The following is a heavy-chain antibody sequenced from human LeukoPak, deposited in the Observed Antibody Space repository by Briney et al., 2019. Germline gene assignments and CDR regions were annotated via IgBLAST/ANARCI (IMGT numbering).Heavy chain of an antibody. Sequence: PGGSLRLSCAASGFTFSSYAMHWVRQAPGKGLEWVAVISYDGSNKYYADSVKGRFTISRDNSKNTLYLQMNSLRAEDTAVYYCARVSYLAYSSSWYYFDYWGQGTLVTVSS. CDR2: ISYDGSNK. J-gene: IGHJ4*02. V-gene: IGHV3-30-3*01. D-gene: IGHD6-13*01. CDR3: ARVSYLAYSSSWYYFDY. CDR1: GFTFSSYA.